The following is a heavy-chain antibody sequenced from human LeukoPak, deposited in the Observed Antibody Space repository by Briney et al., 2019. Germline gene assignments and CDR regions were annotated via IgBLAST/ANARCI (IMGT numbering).Heavy chain of an antibody. CDR2: ICYDGSNK. Sequence: GGSLRLSCAASGFTFSSYGMHWVRQAPGKGLEWVAVICYDGSNKYYEDSVKGGFTISRDNSKHTLYLQMNSLRAEDTAVYYCARDCSGGSCYRYYGMDVWGQGTTVTVSS. D-gene: IGHD2-15*01. V-gene: IGHV3-33*01. J-gene: IGHJ6*02. CDR3: ARDCSGGSCYRYYGMDV. CDR1: GFTFSSYG.